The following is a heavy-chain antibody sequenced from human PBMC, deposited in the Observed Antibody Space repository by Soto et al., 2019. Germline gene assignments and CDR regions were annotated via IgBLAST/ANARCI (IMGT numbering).Heavy chain of an antibody. D-gene: IGHD4-4*01. CDR1: GGSISSRSYW. J-gene: IGHJ4*02. Sequence: QLQLQESGPGLVKPSETLSLTCTVSGGSISSRSYWWAWIRQPPGKGLEWIGDIFYSGSTYYNPSLKSRVAISVDTSKNQFSLKLNSVTAADTAVYYCARHPRDDYKYGGSGIFDYWGQGTLVTVSS. V-gene: IGHV4-39*01. CDR2: IFYSGST. CDR3: ARHPRDDYKYGGSGIFDY.